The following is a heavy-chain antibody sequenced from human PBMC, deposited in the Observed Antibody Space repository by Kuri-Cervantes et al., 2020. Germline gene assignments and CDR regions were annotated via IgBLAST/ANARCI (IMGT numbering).Heavy chain of an antibody. D-gene: IGHD3-22*01. J-gene: IGHJ6*02. CDR2: IYHSGST. CDR1: GGSISSGDYS. V-gene: IGHV4-30-2*01. CDR3: ARGRPTKRYYYDSRGYYKERLGPYYDGIDV. Sequence: SETLSLTCAVSGGSISSGDYSWSWIRQPPGKGLEWIGYIYHSGSTYYNPSLKSRVTISVDRSKNQFSLKLSSVTAADTAVYYCARGRPTKRYYYDSRGYYKERLGPYYDGIDVWGQGTTVTVSS.